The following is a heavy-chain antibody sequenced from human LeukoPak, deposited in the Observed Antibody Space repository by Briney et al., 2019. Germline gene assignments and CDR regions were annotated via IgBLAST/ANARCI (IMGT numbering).Heavy chain of an antibody. Sequence: ASVKVSCKASGGTFTSYAISWVRQARGQGLEWMGRIIPVFGITNYAQKFQGRVTITADKSTSTAYMELSSLRSEDTAVYYCARSGCSSTSCYPYNNWFDPWGQGTLVTVSS. J-gene: IGHJ5*02. D-gene: IGHD2-2*01. CDR2: IIPVFGIT. CDR3: ARSGCSSTSCYPYNNWFDP. CDR1: GGTFTSYA. V-gene: IGHV1-69*04.